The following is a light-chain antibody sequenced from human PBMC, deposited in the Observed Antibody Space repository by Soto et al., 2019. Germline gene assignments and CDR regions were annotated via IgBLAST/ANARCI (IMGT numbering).Light chain of an antibody. J-gene: IGKJ5*01. CDR3: QQYGSSPPIT. CDR2: DAS. Sequence: EIVWTQSPGTLSLSPGERATLSCRSSQSVSSSYLAWYQKKPGLAPRLFLYDASSRATGIPDRFSGSGSGTDLTLTISRLEPEDFAAYYCQQYGSSPPITFGQGTRLEIK. CDR1: QSVSSSY. V-gene: IGKV3D-20*01.